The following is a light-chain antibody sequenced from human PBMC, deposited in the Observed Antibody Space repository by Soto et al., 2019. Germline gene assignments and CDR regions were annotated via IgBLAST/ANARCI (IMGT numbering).Light chain of an antibody. Sequence: QSVLTQPPSASGTPGQRVAISCSGSISDIGTNYVYWYQQVPGTAPKLLIYSNDKRPSGVPDRYSASKSGTSASLAISGLRSEDESDYYCASWDDSLNGPVFGTGTKLTVL. V-gene: IGLV1-47*02. CDR2: SND. CDR1: ISDIGTNY. CDR3: ASWDDSLNGPV. J-gene: IGLJ1*01.